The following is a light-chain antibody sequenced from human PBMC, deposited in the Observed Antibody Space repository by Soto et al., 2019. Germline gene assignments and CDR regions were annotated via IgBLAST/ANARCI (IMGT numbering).Light chain of an antibody. CDR2: GAS. CDR3: QQYGRSPFT. V-gene: IGKV3D-15*01. J-gene: IGKJ3*01. CDR1: QSVSSN. Sequence: ETVMTQSPGTLSVSPGESATLSCGTSQSVSSNLAWYQQKPGQAPRLLIYGASTRATGIPARFSGSGSGTEFTLTISYLRPEDFAVYYCQQYGRSPFTFGPGTKVDIK.